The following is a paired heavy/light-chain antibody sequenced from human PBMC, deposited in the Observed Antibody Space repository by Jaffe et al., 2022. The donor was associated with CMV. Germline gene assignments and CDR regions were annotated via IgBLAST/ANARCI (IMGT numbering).Light chain of an antibody. Sequence: QSALTQPASVSGSPGQSLTISCTGSSSDIGAYNYVSWYQQYPGKAPKVIIYDVSDRPSGISNRFSGSKSGNTASLTISGLQAEDEADYYCTSYSRTSPLVFGGGTKLTVL. CDR2: DVS. CDR3: TSYSRTSPLV. J-gene: IGLJ2*01. CDR1: SSDIGAYNY. V-gene: IGLV2-14*03.
Heavy chain of an antibody. D-gene: IGHD2-15*01. CDR1: GFTVGTKY. Sequence: EVQLVESGGGLIQPGGSLRLSCVASGFTVGTKYMSWVRQAPGRGLDWVSLIYTSGSTYYPDSVKGRFTISRDNSKNTLYLQMNSLRVEDTAVYFCGGSDCSGGSCPLDYWGQGTPVTVSS. CDR3: GGSDCSGGSCPLDY. J-gene: IGHJ4*02. V-gene: IGHV3-53*02. CDR2: IYTSGST.